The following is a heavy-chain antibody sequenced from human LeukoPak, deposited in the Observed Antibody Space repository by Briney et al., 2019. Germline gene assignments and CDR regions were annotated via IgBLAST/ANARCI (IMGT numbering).Heavy chain of an antibody. J-gene: IGHJ4*02. Sequence: PGGSLRLSCEASGFTFSSYAMHWVRQAPGKGLEYVSAISSNGGSTYYANSVKGRFTISRDNSKNTLYLQMGSLRADDMAVYYCARGRYSSSLFDYWGQGTLVTVSS. D-gene: IGHD6-6*01. CDR2: ISSNGGST. CDR1: GFTFSSYA. V-gene: IGHV3-64*01. CDR3: ARGRYSSSLFDY.